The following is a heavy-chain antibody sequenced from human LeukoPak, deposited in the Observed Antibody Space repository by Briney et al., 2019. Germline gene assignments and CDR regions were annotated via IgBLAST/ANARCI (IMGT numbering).Heavy chain of an antibody. CDR1: GGTVSSYA. J-gene: IGHJ4*02. D-gene: IGHD3-22*01. CDR3: ARDRASWSYDSSGYDLYYFDY. Sequence: SVKVSCKASGGTVSSYAISWVRQAPGQGLEWMGRIIPIFGAANYAQKYQGRVTITTGESTSTAYMELSSLRSEDTAVYYCARDRASWSYDSSGYDLYYFDYWGQGTLVTVSS. V-gene: IGHV1-69*05. CDR2: IIPIFGAA.